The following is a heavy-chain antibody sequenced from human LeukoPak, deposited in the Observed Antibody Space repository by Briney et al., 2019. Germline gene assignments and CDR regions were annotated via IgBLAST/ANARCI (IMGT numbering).Heavy chain of an antibody. CDR2: INPNSGGT. Sequence: ASVKVSRKASGYTFTGYYMHWVRQAPGQGLEWMGWINPNSGGTNYAQKFQGRVTMTRDTSISTAYMELSRLRSDDTAVYYCARAILVRGVIITPGRYNWFDPWGQGTLVTVSS. CDR1: GYTFTGYY. D-gene: IGHD3-10*01. V-gene: IGHV1-2*02. J-gene: IGHJ5*02. CDR3: ARAILVRGVIITPGRYNWFDP.